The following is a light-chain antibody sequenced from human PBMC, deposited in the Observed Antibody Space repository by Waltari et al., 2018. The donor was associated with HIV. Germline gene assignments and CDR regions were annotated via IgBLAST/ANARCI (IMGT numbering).Light chain of an antibody. CDR3: VLYMGGGIWV. Sequence: QTVVTQEPSFSVSPGGTVTLTCGLSSGPVSTSYYPSWYQQTPGQAPRTLLYGTNARSSGVPDRFSGSILVNKAALTSAGAQAEDESDYYCVLYMGGGIWVFGGGTKVTVL. CDR1: SGPVSTSYY. CDR2: GTN. J-gene: IGLJ3*02. V-gene: IGLV8-61*01.